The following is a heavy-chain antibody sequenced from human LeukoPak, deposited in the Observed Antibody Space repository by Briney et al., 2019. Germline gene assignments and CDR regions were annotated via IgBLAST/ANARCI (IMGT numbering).Heavy chain of an antibody. CDR2: ISSSGSTI. CDR1: GFTFSDYY. V-gene: IGHV3-11*04. J-gene: IGHJ4*02. CDR3: ARDRSGGYDYAVDY. D-gene: IGHD5-12*01. Sequence: PGGSLRLSCAASGFTFSDYYMSWIRQAPGKGLEWVSYISSSGSTIYYADSVKGRFTISRDNAKNSLYLQMNSPRAEDTAVYYCARDRSGGYDYAVDYWGQGTPVTVSS.